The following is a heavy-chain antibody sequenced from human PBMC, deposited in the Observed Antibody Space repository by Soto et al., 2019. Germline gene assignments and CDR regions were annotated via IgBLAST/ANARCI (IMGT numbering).Heavy chain of an antibody. CDR2: ISGSSKTI. V-gene: IGHV3-48*02. D-gene: IGHD1-26*01. Sequence: PGGSLRLSCAASGVTFSDSSINWVRQAPGKGLEWVSYISGSSKTIYYADSAKGRFTISRDNAKNSVYLQMNSLRDEDTAVYYCARDNKWAFDAWGQGA. J-gene: IGHJ4*02. CDR3: ARDNKWAFDA. CDR1: GVTFSDSS.